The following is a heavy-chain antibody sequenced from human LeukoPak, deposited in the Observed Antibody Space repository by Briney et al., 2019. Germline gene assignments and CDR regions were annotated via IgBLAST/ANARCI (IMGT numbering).Heavy chain of an antibody. CDR1: GFTFSSYG. CDR2: IRYDGGKK. J-gene: IGHJ6*03. Sequence: GGSLRLSCAASGFTFSSYGMHWVRQAPGKGLEWVAFIRYDGGKKYYADSVKGRFTISRDNSKNSLYLQMNSLRAEDTAVYYCARVIYYYDSSLHYYYYYMDVWGKGTTVTVSS. D-gene: IGHD3-22*01. V-gene: IGHV3-30*02. CDR3: ARVIYYYDSSLHYYYYYMDV.